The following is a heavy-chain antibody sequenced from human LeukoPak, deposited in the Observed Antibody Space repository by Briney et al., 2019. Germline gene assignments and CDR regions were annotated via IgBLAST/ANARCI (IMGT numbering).Heavy chain of an antibody. J-gene: IGHJ4*02. CDR3: ARDLSFFRQWLTPDY. CDR1: GYTFTGCY. D-gene: IGHD6-19*01. V-gene: IGHV1-2*02. CDR2: ISPNSGGT. Sequence: ASVKVSCKASGYTFTGCYMHWVRQAPGQGLEWMGWISPNSGGTNYAQKFQGRVTMTRDTSISTAYMELSRLRSDDTALYYCARDLSFFRQWLTPDYWGQGTLVTVSS.